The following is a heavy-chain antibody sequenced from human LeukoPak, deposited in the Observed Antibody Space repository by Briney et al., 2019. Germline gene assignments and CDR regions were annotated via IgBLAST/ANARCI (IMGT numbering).Heavy chain of an antibody. Sequence: GRSLRLSCAASGFTFSSYAMSWVRQAPGKGLEWVSDISGSTLATYYVDSVKGRFTISRDNSKNTLYLQMNSLKAEDTAVYYCARLTGASNSGYWGQGTLVTVSS. CDR3: ARLTGASNSGY. V-gene: IGHV3-23*01. CDR2: ISGSTLAT. J-gene: IGHJ4*02. CDR1: GFTFSSYA. D-gene: IGHD2-8*02.